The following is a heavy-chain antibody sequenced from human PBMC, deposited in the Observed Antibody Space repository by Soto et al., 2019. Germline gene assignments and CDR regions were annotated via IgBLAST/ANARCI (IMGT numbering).Heavy chain of an antibody. Sequence: ASVKVSCKASGFTFTSSAVQWVRQARGQRLEWIGWIGVGSGNTNYAQKFQERVTITRDMSTSTAYMELSSLRSEDTAVDYCAADRGNYYDSSGYPYWGQGTLVTVSS. CDR2: IGVGSGNT. D-gene: IGHD3-22*01. CDR3: AADRGNYYDSSGYPY. J-gene: IGHJ1*01. CDR1: GFTFTSSA. V-gene: IGHV1-58*01.